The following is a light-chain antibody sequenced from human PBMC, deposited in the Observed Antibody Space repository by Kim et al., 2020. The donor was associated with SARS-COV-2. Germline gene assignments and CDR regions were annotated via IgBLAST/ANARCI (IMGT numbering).Light chain of an antibody. CDR3: QQYGSSPPYT. Sequence: SPGGSTPPPCSASQRCCRILLPWYPQKPGQAPRRLSYGVSSSATGLPHRFSGSGSGTDFSLTISRLEPEGFAVYYCQQYGSSPPYTFGQGTKREI. J-gene: IGKJ2*01. V-gene: IGKV3-20*01. CDR1: QRCCRIL. CDR2: GVS.